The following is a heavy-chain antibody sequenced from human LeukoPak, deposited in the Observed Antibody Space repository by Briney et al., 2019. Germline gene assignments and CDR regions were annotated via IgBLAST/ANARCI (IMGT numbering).Heavy chain of an antibody. Sequence: PSETLSLTCTVSGDSISSYYWSWIRQPPGKGLEWIGYIYHSGSTYYNPSLKSRVTISVDTSKNQFSLKLSSVTAADTAVYYCARVRTMVPYDAFDIWGQGTMVTVSS. J-gene: IGHJ3*02. CDR3: ARVRTMVPYDAFDI. CDR1: GDSISSYY. V-gene: IGHV4-59*08. D-gene: IGHD3-10*01. CDR2: IYHSGST.